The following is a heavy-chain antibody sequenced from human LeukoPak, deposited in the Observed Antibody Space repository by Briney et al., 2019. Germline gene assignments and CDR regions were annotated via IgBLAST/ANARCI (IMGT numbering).Heavy chain of an antibody. Sequence: PSETLSLTCAFYGGSFSDYYWGWIRQPPGKGLEWIGEISHSGTTYYNPSLKSRVTISVDTSKRQFSLKLTSVTAADSAVYYCVIYIVGATTAVYWGQGTLVTASS. CDR3: VIYIVGATTAVY. D-gene: IGHD1-26*01. CDR2: ISHSGTT. V-gene: IGHV4-34*01. J-gene: IGHJ4*02. CDR1: GGSFSDYY.